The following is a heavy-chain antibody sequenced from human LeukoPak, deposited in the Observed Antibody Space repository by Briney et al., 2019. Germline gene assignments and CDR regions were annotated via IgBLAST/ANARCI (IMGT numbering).Heavy chain of an antibody. D-gene: IGHD2-21*01. CDR1: QFTFSRFA. J-gene: IGHJ6*03. CDR2: LSGSGTAT. Sequence: GGSLRLPCEASQFTFSRFAMSWIRQAPGTGLEWVSTLSGSGTATYYADSVKGRFTTSRDNSKDTLYLQMDNLRADDTAVYYCAKHLGSHSFLFYYMDVWGTGTSVIVSS. CDR3: AKHLGSHSFLFYYMDV. V-gene: IGHV3-23*01.